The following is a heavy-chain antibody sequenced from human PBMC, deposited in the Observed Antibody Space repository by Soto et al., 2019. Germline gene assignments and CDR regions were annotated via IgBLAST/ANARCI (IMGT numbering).Heavy chain of an antibody. J-gene: IGHJ3*02. CDR2: ISWNSGSI. CDR3: AKRYCGGDCYSRDAFDI. Sequence: GGSLRLSCAASGFTFDDYAMHWVRQAPGKGLEWVSGISWNSGSIGYADSVKGRFTISRDNAKNSLYLQMNSLRAEDTALYYCAKRYCGGDCYSRDAFDIWGQGTMVTVSS. V-gene: IGHV3-9*01. D-gene: IGHD2-21*01. CDR1: GFTFDDYA.